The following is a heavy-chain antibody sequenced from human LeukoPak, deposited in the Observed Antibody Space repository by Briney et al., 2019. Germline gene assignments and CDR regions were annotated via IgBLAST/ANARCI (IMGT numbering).Heavy chain of an antibody. CDR3: AKDGSLGGSGRLYYYGMDV. Sequence: SGRSLRLSCAASGFTFDDYAMHWVRQAPGKGLEWVSGISWNSGSIGYADSVKGQFTISRDNAKNSLYLQMNSLRAEDTALYYCAKDGSLGGSGRLYYYGMDVWGQGTTVTVSS. CDR1: GFTFDDYA. V-gene: IGHV3-9*01. D-gene: IGHD3-10*01. J-gene: IGHJ6*02. CDR2: ISWNSGSI.